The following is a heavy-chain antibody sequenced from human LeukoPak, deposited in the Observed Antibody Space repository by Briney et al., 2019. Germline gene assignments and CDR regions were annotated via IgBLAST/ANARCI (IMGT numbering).Heavy chain of an antibody. V-gene: IGHV3-15*01. Sequence: GGSLRLSCAASGFTFSIAWMTWVRQAPGKGLEWVSRIKSSKDGGTTDYAAPVKGRFSISRDDSRNTLYLQMNNLKSEDTAVYYCTTLNLAAGAPWGQGTLVTVS. D-gene: IGHD6-13*01. CDR3: TTLNLAAGAP. CDR2: IKSSKDGGTT. J-gene: IGHJ5*02. CDR1: GFTFSIAW.